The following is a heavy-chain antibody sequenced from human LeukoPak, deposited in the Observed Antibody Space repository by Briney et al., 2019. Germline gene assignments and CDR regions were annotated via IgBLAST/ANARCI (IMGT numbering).Heavy chain of an antibody. CDR2: ISYDGSNK. Sequence: PGGSLRLSCAASGFTFSSYGMHWVRQAPGKGLEWVAVISYDGSNKYYADSVKGRFTISRDNSKNTLYLQMNSLRAEDTAVYFCARVITYYYDSSGYSRSRSFDYWGQGTLVTVSS. CDR1: GFTFSSYG. J-gene: IGHJ4*02. CDR3: ARVITYYYDSSGYSRSRSFDY. V-gene: IGHV3-30*03. D-gene: IGHD3-22*01.